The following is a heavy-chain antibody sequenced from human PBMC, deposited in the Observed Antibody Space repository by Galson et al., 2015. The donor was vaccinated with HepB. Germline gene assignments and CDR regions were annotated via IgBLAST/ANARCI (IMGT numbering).Heavy chain of an antibody. CDR2: IYPGDSDT. J-gene: IGHJ5*02. CDR1: GYSFITNW. V-gene: IGHV5-51*01. Sequence: QSGAEVKKPGESLKISCKGSGYSFITNWIGWVRQMPGKGLEWMGIIYPGDSDTRYSPSFQGHVTISADKSISTAYLQWSSLKASDTAMYYCARHALYSFSGGRSWFDPWGQGTLVTVSS. D-gene: IGHD2-15*01. CDR3: ARHALYSFSGGRSWFDP.